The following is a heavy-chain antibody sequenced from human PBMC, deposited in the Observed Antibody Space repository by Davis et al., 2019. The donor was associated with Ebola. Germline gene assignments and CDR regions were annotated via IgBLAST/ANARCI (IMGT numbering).Heavy chain of an antibody. V-gene: IGHV4-34*01. CDR3: ASSAMVQGVVDY. CDR2: INHRGHT. Sequence: SETLSLTCAVYGGTFSGYYRSWIRQPPGKGLEWIGEINHRGHTNYNPSLKSRITISVDPSKNKFSLKLSSVTAAYTAVYYCASSAMVQGVVDYWGQGTLVTVSS. J-gene: IGHJ4*02. CDR1: GGTFSGYY. D-gene: IGHD3-10*01.